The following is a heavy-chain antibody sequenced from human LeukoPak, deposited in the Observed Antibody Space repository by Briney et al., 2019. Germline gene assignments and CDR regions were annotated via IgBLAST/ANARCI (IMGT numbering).Heavy chain of an antibody. V-gene: IGHV3-21*01. CDR3: ATTYDYGSGGSYSPYFDF. J-gene: IGHJ4*02. CDR2: FSSSGAYI. D-gene: IGHD3-10*01. Sequence: GGSLRHSCAAPGLTLSPNSVNWVPQPPGKGLEWVSSFSSSGAYINYADAVKGLFIIPRDNAKNSLYLQMNSLRAEDTVGYYWATTYDYGSGGSYSPYFDFWGQGTLVTVSS. CDR1: GLTLSPNS.